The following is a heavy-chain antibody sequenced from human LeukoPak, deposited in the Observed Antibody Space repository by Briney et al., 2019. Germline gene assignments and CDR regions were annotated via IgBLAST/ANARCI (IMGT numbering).Heavy chain of an antibody. J-gene: IGHJ4*02. CDR2: ISYDGSNK. Sequence: GRSLRLSCAASGFTFSSYGMHWVRQAPGKGLEWVAVISYDGSNKYYADSVKGRFTISRDNSKNTLYLQMNSLRAEDTAVYYCAKDSSGWTNDYWGQGTLVTVFS. V-gene: IGHV3-30*18. CDR1: GFTFSSYG. CDR3: AKDSSGWTNDY. D-gene: IGHD6-19*01.